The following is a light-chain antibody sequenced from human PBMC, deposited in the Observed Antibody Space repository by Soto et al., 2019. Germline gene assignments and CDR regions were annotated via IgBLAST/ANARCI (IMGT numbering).Light chain of an antibody. CDR3: QSYDSSLSGVL. CDR1: SSNIGAGYD. Sequence: QSVLTQPPSVSGAPGQRVTISCTGSSSNIGAGYDVHWYQHLPGTAPKLLIYGNSNRPSGVPDRFSGSKSGTSASLAITGLQAEDEADYYCQSYDSSLSGVLFGGGTKLTVL. V-gene: IGLV1-40*01. J-gene: IGLJ2*01. CDR2: GNS.